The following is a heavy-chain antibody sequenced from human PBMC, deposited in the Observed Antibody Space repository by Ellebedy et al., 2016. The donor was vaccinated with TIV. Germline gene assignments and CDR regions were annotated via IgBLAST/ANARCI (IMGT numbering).Heavy chain of an antibody. CDR3: ARETYNDVDLKLWGIFDI. CDR1: ELTVTSNF. J-gene: IGHJ3*02. V-gene: IGHV3-66*01. CDR2: IAIESTT. Sequence: GGSLRLSCAASELTVTSNFMSWVRQAPGKGLAWVSTIAIESTTYYADSVKVRFTISRDNSKNTLDIQMNSLRAEDTAVYYCARETYNDVDLKLWGIFDIWGQGTMVTVSS. D-gene: IGHD3-10*01.